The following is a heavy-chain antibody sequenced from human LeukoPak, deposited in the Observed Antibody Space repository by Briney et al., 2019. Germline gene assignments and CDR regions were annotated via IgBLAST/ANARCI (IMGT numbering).Heavy chain of an antibody. Sequence: GGSLRLSCAASGFTFNNFAMSWVRQAPGKGLEWVSGISGSGDNTHYADSVKGRFTISRDNSKNTLYLQMNSLRAEDTAVYYCAKGLRGSSYDYWGQGTLVTVSS. CDR3: AKGLRGSSYDY. J-gene: IGHJ4*02. CDR2: ISGSGDNT. D-gene: IGHD6-13*01. V-gene: IGHV3-23*01. CDR1: GFTFNNFA.